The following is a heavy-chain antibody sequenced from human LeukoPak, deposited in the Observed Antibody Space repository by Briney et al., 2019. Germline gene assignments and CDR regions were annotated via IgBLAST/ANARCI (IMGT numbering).Heavy chain of an antibody. J-gene: IGHJ4*02. Sequence: MPSETLSLTCTVSTDSISSSSHHWGWIRQSPGKGLEWIGSIYYGRTTYYNPSLNSRVAISVVTSKNQFSLQLNSVTAADMAVYYCVRHDGRGGATMGALDSWGQGSLVTVSS. CDR2: IYYGRTT. CDR3: VRHDGRGGATMGALDS. D-gene: IGHD5-12*01. CDR1: TDSISSSSHH. V-gene: IGHV4-39*01.